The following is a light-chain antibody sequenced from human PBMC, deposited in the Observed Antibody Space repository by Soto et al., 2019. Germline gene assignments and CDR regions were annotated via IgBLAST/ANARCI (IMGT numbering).Light chain of an antibody. J-gene: IGKJ1*01. CDR2: GAS. CDR3: QQFGTSPWT. V-gene: IGKV3-20*01. Sequence: EIVLTQSPGTLSLSPGERATLSCRASQSVSCSYFAWYQQKPGQAPRLLIYGASSRASGIPDRFSGSGSGTDFTLTISRLEPEDFAMYYCQQFGTSPWTFGQGTKVEIK. CDR1: QSVSCSY.